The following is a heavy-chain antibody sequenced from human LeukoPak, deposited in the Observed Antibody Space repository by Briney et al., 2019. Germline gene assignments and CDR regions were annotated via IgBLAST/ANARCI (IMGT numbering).Heavy chain of an antibody. CDR1: GGSISSSSYY. D-gene: IGHD5-12*01. CDR2: IYYSGST. CDR3: ASSLYIVATVFY. J-gene: IGHJ4*02. V-gene: IGHV4-39*01. Sequence: SETLSLTCTVSGGSISSSSYYWGWIRQPPGKGLEWIGSIYYSGSTYYNPSLKSRVTISVDTSKNQFSLKLSSVTAADTAVYYCASSLYIVATVFYWGQGTLVTVSS.